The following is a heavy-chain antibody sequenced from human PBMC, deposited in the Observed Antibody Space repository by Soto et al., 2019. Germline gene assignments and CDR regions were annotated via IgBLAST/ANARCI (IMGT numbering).Heavy chain of an antibody. V-gene: IGHV3-23*01. CDR2: ISGSGGSS. Sequence: PGGSLRLSCAASGVTFSSYAMSWVRQARGTGLEGVSAISGSGGSSYYADPVKGRFTIARDNSKNTLYLQMNSLRAEDTAVYYCAKMILDYDFWSGYYTGFDYWGQGTLVTVSS. CDR3: AKMILDYDFWSGYYTGFDY. D-gene: IGHD3-3*01. CDR1: GVTFSSYA. J-gene: IGHJ4*02.